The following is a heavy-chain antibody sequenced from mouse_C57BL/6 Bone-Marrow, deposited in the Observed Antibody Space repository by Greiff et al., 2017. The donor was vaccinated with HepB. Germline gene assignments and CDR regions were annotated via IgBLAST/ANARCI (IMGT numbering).Heavy chain of an antibody. D-gene: IGHD4-1*01. Sequence: VKLMESGPGLVQPSQSLSITCTVSGFSLTSYGIHWVRQSPGKGLEWLGVIWSGGSTDYNAAFISRLSISKDNSKSHVFFKMNSLQADDTAIYYCARLGPYAMDYWGQGTSVTVSS. CDR2: IWSGGST. CDR3: ARLGPYAMDY. V-gene: IGHV2-2*01. J-gene: IGHJ4*01. CDR1: GFSLTSYG.